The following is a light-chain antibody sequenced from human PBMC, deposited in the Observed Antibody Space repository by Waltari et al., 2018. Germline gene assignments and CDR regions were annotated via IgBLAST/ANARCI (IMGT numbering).Light chain of an antibody. J-gene: IGLJ2*01. Sequence: QSVLTQPPSASGTPGQRVTISCSGSSSNIGSNYVYWYQQLPGTTPKLLIYRNNRRPPGVPDRFSGSKSGTSASLAISGLRSKDEADYYCAAWDDSLSGVVFGGGTKLTVL. CDR2: RNN. V-gene: IGLV1-47*01. CDR3: AAWDDSLSGVV. CDR1: SSNIGSNY.